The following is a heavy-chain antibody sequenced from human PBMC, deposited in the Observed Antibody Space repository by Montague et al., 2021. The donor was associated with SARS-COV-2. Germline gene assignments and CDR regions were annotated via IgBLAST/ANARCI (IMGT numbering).Heavy chain of an antibody. Sequence: SETLSLTCTVSGGSISSRSYYWGWIRQPPGKGLEWIGSIYYSGSTYYNPSLKSRVTISVDMSKNQFSLKLSSVTAADTAVYYCARLRGDYGGTYDTFDIWGQGTMVTVSS. CDR2: IYYSGST. J-gene: IGHJ3*02. V-gene: IGHV4-39*01. CDR1: GGSISSRSYY. D-gene: IGHD4-23*01. CDR3: ARLRGDYGGTYDTFDI.